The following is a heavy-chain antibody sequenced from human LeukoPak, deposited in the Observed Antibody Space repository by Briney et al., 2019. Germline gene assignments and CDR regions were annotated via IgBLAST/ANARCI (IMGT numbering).Heavy chain of an antibody. V-gene: IGHV3-30*02. CDR2: IRYDGSNK. Sequence: GGSLRLSCAASGVTFSSYCMHWVRQAPGKGPEWVAFIRYDGSNKYYADSVKGRFTISRDNSKNTLYLQMNSLRAEDTAVYYCVTAMPSQDYWGQGTLVTVSS. J-gene: IGHJ4*02. CDR1: GVTFSSYC. CDR3: VTAMPSQDY. D-gene: IGHD5-18*01.